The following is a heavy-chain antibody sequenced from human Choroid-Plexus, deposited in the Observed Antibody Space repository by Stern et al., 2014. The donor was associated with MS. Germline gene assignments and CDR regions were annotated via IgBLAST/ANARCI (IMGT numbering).Heavy chain of an antibody. CDR3: AKDRQYLTYFFDH. Sequence: QLVQSGGGVVQPGRPLRLSCVASGFTFGSCAMHWVRQAPGKGMEWVAGVSYDGSNKYYADSVKCRFTISRDYSQNTLYMQMSSLRPEDTAVYYCAKDRQYLTYFFDHWGQGSLVTVSS. V-gene: IGHV3-30*18. J-gene: IGHJ5*02. CDR1: GFTFGSCA. CDR2: VSYDGSNK. D-gene: IGHD2/OR15-2a*01.